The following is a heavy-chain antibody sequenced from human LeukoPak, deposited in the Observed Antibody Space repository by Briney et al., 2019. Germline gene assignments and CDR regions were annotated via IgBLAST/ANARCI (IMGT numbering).Heavy chain of an antibody. CDR2: IYYSGST. V-gene: IGHV4-39*01. D-gene: IGHD6-6*01. J-gene: IGHJ5*02. Sequence: SETLSLTCTVSGGSISSTSYYWGWIRQPPGKGLEWIGSIYYSGSTYYNPSLKSRVTISVDTSKNQFSLKLSSVTAADTAVYYCARRNLGRDSSSSFSHWFDPWGQGTLVTVSS. CDR1: GGSISSTSYY. CDR3: ARRNLGRDSSSSFSHWFDP.